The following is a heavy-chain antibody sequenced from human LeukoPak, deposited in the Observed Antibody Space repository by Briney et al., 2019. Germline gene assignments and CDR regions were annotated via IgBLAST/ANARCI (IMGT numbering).Heavy chain of an antibody. V-gene: IGHV4-38-2*02. CDR1: GYSIGSGYY. CDR2: IYISAGT. J-gene: IGHJ4*02. CDR3: ARDVGYSNY. Sequence: SETLSLACAISGYSIGSGYYWAWIRQPAGKGLEWIGRIYISAGTNYNPSLKSRVTISVDKSKNQFSLKLSSVTAADTAVYYCARDVGYSNYWGQGTLVTVSS. D-gene: IGHD4-11*01.